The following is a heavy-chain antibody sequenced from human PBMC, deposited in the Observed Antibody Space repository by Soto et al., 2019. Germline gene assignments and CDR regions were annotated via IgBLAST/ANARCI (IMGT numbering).Heavy chain of an antibody. J-gene: IGHJ4*02. CDR2: IIPFFDTP. V-gene: IGHV1-69*12. D-gene: IGHD6-19*01. CDR1: GGSFSDHG. CDR3: VRTIGWPYYFDL. Sequence: QVQMVQSGAEVKKPGSSVKLSCKASGGSFSDHGFSWVRQAPGQGLEWMGGIIPFFDTPRYAHKFQDRVIISADDSTNTAYMELSSLKSEDTAVYYCVRTIGWPYYFDLWGQGTLVTVSS.